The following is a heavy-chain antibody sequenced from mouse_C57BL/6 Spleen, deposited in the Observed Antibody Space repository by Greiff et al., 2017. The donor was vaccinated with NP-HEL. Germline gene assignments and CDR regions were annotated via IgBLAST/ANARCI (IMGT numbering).Heavy chain of an antibody. D-gene: IGHD1-1*01. CDR2: ISYDGSN. Sequence: EVQLQQSGPGLVKPSQSLSLTCSVPGYSITSGYYWNWIRQFPGNKLEWMGYISYDGSNNYNPSLKNRISITRDTSKNQFFLKLNSVTTEDTATYYCARGTTVVPYFDYWGQGTTLTVSS. CDR1: GYSITSGYY. V-gene: IGHV3-6*01. J-gene: IGHJ2*01. CDR3: ARGTTVVPYFDY.